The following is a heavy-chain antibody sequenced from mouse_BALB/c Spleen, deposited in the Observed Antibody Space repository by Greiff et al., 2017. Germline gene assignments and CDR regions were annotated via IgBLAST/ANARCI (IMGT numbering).Heavy chain of an antibody. Sequence: EVQGVESGGGLVQPGGSRKLSCAASGFTFSSFGMHWVRQAPEKGLEWVAYISSGSSTIYYADTVKGRVTISRDNPKNTLFLQMTSLRSEDTAMYYCARGLLRPYNAMDYWGQGTSVTVSS. CDR2: ISSGSSTI. D-gene: IGHD1-2*01. CDR1: GFTFSSFG. CDR3: ARGLLRPYNAMDY. J-gene: IGHJ4*01. V-gene: IGHV5-17*02.